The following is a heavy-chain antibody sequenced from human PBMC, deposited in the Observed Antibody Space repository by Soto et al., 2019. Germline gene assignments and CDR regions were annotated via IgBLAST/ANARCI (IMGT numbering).Heavy chain of an antibody. CDR2: IYHSGST. V-gene: IGHV4-4*02. D-gene: IGHD3-16*01. Sequence: SETLSLTCAVSGGSISSSNWWSWVRQPQGKGLEWIGEIYHSGSTNYNPSLKSRVTISVDKSKNQFSLKLSSVAAADTAVYYCARRAERFGERPYTIDYWGQGTLVTVSS. CDR1: GGSISSSNW. J-gene: IGHJ4*02. CDR3: ARRAERFGERPYTIDY.